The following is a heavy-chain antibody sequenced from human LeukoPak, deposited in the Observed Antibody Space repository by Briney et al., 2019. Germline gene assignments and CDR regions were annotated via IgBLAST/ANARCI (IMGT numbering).Heavy chain of an antibody. D-gene: IGHD4-17*01. Sequence: SETLSLTCTVSGGSISSGSYYWSWIRQPAGKGLEWIGRIYTSGSTNYNPSLKSRVTISVDTSKNQFSLKLSSVTAAGTAVYYCARGMTTVTTYDDWYFDLWGRGTLVTVSS. CDR1: GGSISSGSYY. CDR3: ARGMTTVTTYDDWYFDL. V-gene: IGHV4-61*02. J-gene: IGHJ2*01. CDR2: IYTSGST.